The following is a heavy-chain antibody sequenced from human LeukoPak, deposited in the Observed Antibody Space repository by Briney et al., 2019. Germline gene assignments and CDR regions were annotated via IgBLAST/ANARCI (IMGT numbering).Heavy chain of an antibody. CDR2: IYYSGST. CDR3: SSGSYLDY. Sequence: SETLSLTCTVCGGSIGSYYWSWIRQPPGKGLEWIGYIYYSGSTNYNPSLKSRVTISVDTSKNQFSLKLTSVTAADTAVYYCSSGSYLDYWGQGTLVTVSS. V-gene: IGHV4-59*01. D-gene: IGHD1-26*01. J-gene: IGHJ4*02. CDR1: GGSIGSYY.